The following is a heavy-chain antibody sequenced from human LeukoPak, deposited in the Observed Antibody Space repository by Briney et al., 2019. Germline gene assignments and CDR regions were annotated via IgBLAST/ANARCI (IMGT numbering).Heavy chain of an antibody. CDR1: GFTFSSYE. V-gene: IGHV3-48*03. D-gene: IGHD3-16*01. J-gene: IGHJ4*02. CDR3: ARDWAHRWAFDY. CDR2: ISSSGSTI. Sequence: PGGSLRLSCAASGFTFSSYEMNWVRQAPGKGLEWGSYISSSGSTIYYADSVKGRFTISRDNAKNSLYLQMNSLRAEDTAVYYCARDWAHRWAFDYWGQGTLVTVSS.